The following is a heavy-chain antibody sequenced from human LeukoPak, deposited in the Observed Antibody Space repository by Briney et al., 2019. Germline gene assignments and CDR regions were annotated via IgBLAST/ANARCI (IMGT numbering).Heavy chain of an antibody. CDR3: ARGASVVAGNDNAFDI. CDR2: ISTSSSYI. CDR1: GFTFSSYS. D-gene: IGHD6-19*01. J-gene: IGHJ3*02. V-gene: IGHV3-21*01. Sequence: SGGSLRLSCAASGFTFSSYSMNWVRQAPGKGLEWVSSISTSSSYIYYADSVKGRSTISRDNAKKSLYLQMNSLRADDTAVYYCARGASVVAGNDNAFDIWGQGTMVTVSS.